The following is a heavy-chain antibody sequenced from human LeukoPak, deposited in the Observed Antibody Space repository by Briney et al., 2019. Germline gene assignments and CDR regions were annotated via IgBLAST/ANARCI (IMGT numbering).Heavy chain of an antibody. CDR1: GGSFSGYY. V-gene: IGHV4-34*09. CDR2: IYYSGST. D-gene: IGHD6-19*01. CDR3: ARGQSIAVAGTNFDY. J-gene: IGHJ4*02. Sequence: SETLSLTCAVYGGSFSGYYWSWIRQPPGKGLEWIGYIYYSGSTYYNPSLKSRVTISVDTSRNQFSLKLSSVTAADTAVYYCARGQSIAVAGTNFDYWGQGTLVTVSS.